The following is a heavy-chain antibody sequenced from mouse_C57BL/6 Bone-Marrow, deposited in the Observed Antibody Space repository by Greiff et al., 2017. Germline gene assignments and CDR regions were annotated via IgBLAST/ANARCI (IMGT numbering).Heavy chain of an antibody. Sequence: EVQLQQSGGGLVKPGGSLKLSCAASGFTFSSYAMSWVRQTPEKRLEWVATISDGGSYTYYPDNVKGRFTISRDNAKNNLYLQMSHLKSEDTAMYYCARDPGDGYYWFAYWGQGTLVTVSA. CDR3: ARDPGDGYYWFAY. D-gene: IGHD2-3*01. CDR1: GFTFSSYA. CDR2: ISDGGSYT. V-gene: IGHV5-4*01. J-gene: IGHJ3*01.